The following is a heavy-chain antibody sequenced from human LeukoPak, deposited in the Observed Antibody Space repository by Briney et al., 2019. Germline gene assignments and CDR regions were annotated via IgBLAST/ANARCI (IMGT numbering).Heavy chain of an antibody. V-gene: IGHV1-2*02. Sequence: ASVKVSCKASGYPFTGYYMHWVRQAPGQGLEWMGWINPNSGGTNYAQKFQGRVTMTRDTSISTAYMELSRLRSDDTAVYYCARSRDGYYEHFDYWGQGTLVTVSS. J-gene: IGHJ4*02. CDR1: GYPFTGYY. D-gene: IGHD5-24*01. CDR3: ARSRDGYYEHFDY. CDR2: INPNSGGT.